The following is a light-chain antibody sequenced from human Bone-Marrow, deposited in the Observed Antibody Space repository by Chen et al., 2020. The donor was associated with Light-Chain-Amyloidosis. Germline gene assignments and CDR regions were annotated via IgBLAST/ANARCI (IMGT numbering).Light chain of an antibody. CDR1: SSNTGKNY. V-gene: IGLV1-51*01. CDR2: DSN. Sequence: QSALTQPPSLSAAPGQNVPISCSGSSSNTGKNYVSWYQQLPGTAPKLLIYDSNKRPSGIPDRFSGTQSRTSAALGITGLQTGDEADYYCGAWDISLSDRVFGGGTRLTVL. CDR3: GAWDISLSDRV. J-gene: IGLJ3*02.